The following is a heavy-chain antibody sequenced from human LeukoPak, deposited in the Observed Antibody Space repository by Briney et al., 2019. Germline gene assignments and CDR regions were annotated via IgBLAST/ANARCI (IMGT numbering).Heavy chain of an antibody. D-gene: IGHD3-10*01. J-gene: IGHJ6*02. Sequence: PGGSLRLSCAASGLTFSSYAMSWVRQAPGKGLEWVSAISGSGGSTFYADSVKGRVTISRDDSKNTLYLQMNSLRAEDTAVYYCARDSLGVPPYYYLGMDVWGQGTTVTVSS. CDR3: ARDSLGVPPYYYLGMDV. V-gene: IGHV3-23*01. CDR2: ISGSGGST. CDR1: GLTFSSYA.